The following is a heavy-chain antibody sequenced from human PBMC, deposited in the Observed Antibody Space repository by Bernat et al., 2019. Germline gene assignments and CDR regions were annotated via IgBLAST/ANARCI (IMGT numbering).Heavy chain of an antibody. V-gene: IGHV1-3*04. Sequence: QVRLVQSGAEVKKPGASVKVSCTASGYTFTNYVIHWVRQAPGQGLEWMAYVKPATDNVIPKYSENFQGRITISCDISASTVYMELSSLTSEDTAVYYCAKQGFDPWGQGTLVTVSS. CDR3: AKQGFDP. J-gene: IGHJ5*02. CDR1: GYTFTNYV. CDR2: VKPATDNVIP.